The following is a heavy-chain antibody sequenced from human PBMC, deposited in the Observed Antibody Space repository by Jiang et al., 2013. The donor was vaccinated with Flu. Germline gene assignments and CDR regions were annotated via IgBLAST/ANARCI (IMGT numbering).Heavy chain of an antibody. CDR2: IKQDGSEK. J-gene: IGHJ4*02. D-gene: IGHD6-13*01. Sequence: ANIKQDGSEKYYVDSVKGRFTISRDNAKNSLYLQMNSLRAEDTAVYYCARSIAAAGSYWGQGTLVTVSS. CDR3: ARSIAAAGSY. V-gene: IGHV3-7*04.